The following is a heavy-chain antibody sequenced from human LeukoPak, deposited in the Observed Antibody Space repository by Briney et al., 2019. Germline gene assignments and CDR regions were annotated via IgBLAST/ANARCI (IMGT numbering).Heavy chain of an antibody. CDR2: INPSGGST. V-gene: IGHV1-46*01. J-gene: IGHJ4*02. Sequence: ASVKVSCKASGYTFTSYYMHWVRQALGQGLEWMGIINPSGGSTSYAQKFQGRVTMTRDMSTSTVYMELSSLRSEDTAVYYCARGSTVVVPAASSSSCDYWGQGTLVTVSS. CDR1: GYTFTSYY. D-gene: IGHD2-2*01. CDR3: ARGSTVVVPAASSSSCDY.